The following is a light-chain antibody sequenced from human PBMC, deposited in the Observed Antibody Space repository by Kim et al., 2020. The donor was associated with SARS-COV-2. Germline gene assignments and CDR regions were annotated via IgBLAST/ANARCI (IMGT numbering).Light chain of an antibody. CDR2: ATS. CDR1: QSIGTS. J-gene: IGKJ4*01. CDR3: QQTYNTPRT. V-gene: IGKV1-39*01. Sequence: ASVGDRVTITCRPTQSIGTSLNCFQQKPGKAPSLLIYATSNLQSGVPSRFRGSGYGTDFTLTINSLQPEDFATYFCQQTYNTPRTFGGGTKVDIK.